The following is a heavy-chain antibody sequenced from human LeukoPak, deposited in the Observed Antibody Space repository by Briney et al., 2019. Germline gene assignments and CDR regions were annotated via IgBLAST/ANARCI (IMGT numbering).Heavy chain of an antibody. V-gene: IGHV3-48*01. J-gene: IGHJ5*02. CDR1: GFTFSSYE. CDR2: ISSSSSTI. Sequence: PGGSLRLSCAASGFTFSSYEMNWVRQAPGKGLEWISYISSSSSTIYYADSVKGRFTISRDNAKNSLYLQMNSLRAEDTAVYYCARGLGTSWFDPWGQGTLVTVSS. CDR3: ARGLGTSWFDP. D-gene: IGHD2-2*01.